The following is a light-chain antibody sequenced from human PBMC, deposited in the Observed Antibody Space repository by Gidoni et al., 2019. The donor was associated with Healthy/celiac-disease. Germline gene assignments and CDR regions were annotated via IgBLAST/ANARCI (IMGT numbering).Light chain of an antibody. Sequence: QSALTQPPSPSGSPGQSVTISCTGTSSDVGGYNYVSWYQQHAGKAAKLIFDEVSKRPSGVPDRFSGSKAGNTASLTVSGLQAEDEADYYRSSYAGSNNFVVFGGGTKLTVL. J-gene: IGLJ2*01. CDR1: SSDVGGYNY. V-gene: IGLV2-8*01. CDR2: EVS. CDR3: SSYAGSNNFVV.